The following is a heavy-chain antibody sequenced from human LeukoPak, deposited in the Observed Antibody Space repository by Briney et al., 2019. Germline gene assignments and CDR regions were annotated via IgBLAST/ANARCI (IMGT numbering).Heavy chain of an antibody. CDR2: INPSGGST. Sequence: ASVKVSCKASGYTFTSYYMHWVRQAPGQGLEWMGIINPSGGSTSYAQKFQGRVTMTRDMSTSTVYMELSSLRSEDTAVYYCARMSSEIVIVPAAIMDVWGKGTTVTISS. CDR1: GYTFTSYY. V-gene: IGHV1-46*01. D-gene: IGHD2-2*01. CDR3: ARMSSEIVIVPAAIMDV. J-gene: IGHJ6*03.